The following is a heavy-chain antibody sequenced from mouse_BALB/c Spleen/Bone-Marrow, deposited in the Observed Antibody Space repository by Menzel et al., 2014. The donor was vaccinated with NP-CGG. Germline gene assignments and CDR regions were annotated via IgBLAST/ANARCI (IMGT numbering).Heavy chain of an antibody. D-gene: IGHD1-1*01. CDR3: ARPTTVVATGGSFDY. CDR2: ISSGGSYT. V-gene: IGHV5-6*01. Sequence: EVQGVESGGDLVKPGGSLKLSCAASGFTFSSYGMSWVRQTPDKRLEWVATISSGGSYTYYPDSVKGRFTISRDNAKNTLYLQMSSLKSEYTAMYYCARPTTVVATGGSFDYWGQGTTLTVSS. J-gene: IGHJ2*01. CDR1: GFTFSSYG.